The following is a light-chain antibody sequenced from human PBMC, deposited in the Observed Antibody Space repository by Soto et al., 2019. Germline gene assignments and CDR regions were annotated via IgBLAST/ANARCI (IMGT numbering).Light chain of an antibody. CDR1: HSFSNNY. CDR3: QQRSNWPIT. J-gene: IGKJ5*01. V-gene: IGKV3-11*01. CDR2: DAS. Sequence: EVGLTQSPGTLSLSPGERATLSCRASHSFSNNYLAWYQQKPGQAPRLLIYDASNRATGIPARFSGSGSGTDFTLTISSLEPEDFAVYYCQQRSNWPITFGQGTRLENK.